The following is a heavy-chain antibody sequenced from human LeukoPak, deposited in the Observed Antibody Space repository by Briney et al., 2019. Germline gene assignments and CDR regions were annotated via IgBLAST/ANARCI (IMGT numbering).Heavy chain of an antibody. CDR2: INSDGSST. CDR3: ARDGTYYDFWSGEYGMDV. CDR1: GFTFSSYW. Sequence: GGSLSLSCAASGFTFSSYWMHWVRQAPGKGLVWVSRINSDGSSTSYADSVKGRFTISRDNAKNTLYLQMDSLRAEDTAVYYCARDGTYYDFWSGEYGMDVWGQGTTVTVSS. V-gene: IGHV3-74*01. D-gene: IGHD3-3*01. J-gene: IGHJ6*02.